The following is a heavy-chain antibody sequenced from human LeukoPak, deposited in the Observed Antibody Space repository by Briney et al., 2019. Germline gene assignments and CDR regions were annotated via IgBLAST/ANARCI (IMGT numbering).Heavy chain of an antibody. D-gene: IGHD3-9*01. CDR3: AKDATASPYFHWFDN. J-gene: IGHJ4*02. CDR1: GFPFSSYA. CDR2: ISSGDRT. Sequence: GGSLRLSCAASGFPFSSYAMNWVRQAPGKGLEWVAGISSGDRTFHAESVKGRFTISRDKSKDTLYLQMNSLRAEDTAVYYCAKDATASPYFHWFDNWGQGTQVIVSS. V-gene: IGHV3-23*01.